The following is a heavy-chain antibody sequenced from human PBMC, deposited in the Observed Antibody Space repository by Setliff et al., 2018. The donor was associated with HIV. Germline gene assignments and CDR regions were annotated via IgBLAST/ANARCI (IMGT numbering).Heavy chain of an antibody. CDR2: IFYTGST. CDR1: GVSTSSTSHY. V-gene: IGHV4-39*01. D-gene: IGHD3-10*01. CDR3: ARLRLYNSALDY. J-gene: IGHJ4*02. Sequence: SETLSLTCTVSGVSTSSTSHYWGWIRQPPGKGLEWIGYIFYTGSTYYSPSLKSRVTLSRDISENALYLQIDSLRPEDTAVYYCARLRLYNSALDYWGQGTLVTVSS.